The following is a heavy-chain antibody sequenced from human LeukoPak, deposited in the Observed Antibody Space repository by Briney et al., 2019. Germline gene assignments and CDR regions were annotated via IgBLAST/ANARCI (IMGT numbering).Heavy chain of an antibody. CDR1: GFTFGSYW. J-gene: IGHJ4*02. D-gene: IGHD3-22*01. CDR3: ARDSDDSSGYYFDY. CDR2: INSDGSST. Sequence: GGSLRLSCAASGFTFGSYWMHWVRQAPGKGLVWVSRINSDGSSTSYADSVKGRFTISRDNAKNTLYLQMNSLRAEDTAVYYCARDSDDSSGYYFDYWGQGTLVTVSS. V-gene: IGHV3-74*01.